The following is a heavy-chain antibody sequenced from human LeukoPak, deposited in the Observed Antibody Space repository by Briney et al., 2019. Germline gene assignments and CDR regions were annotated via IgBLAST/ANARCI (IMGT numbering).Heavy chain of an antibody. D-gene: IGHD1-26*01. Sequence: GGSLRLSCVASGFTFSDYYMSWIRQAPGKGLEWVSYISNSGSTIYYADSVKGRFFISRDNAKNSLYLQMNSLRAEDTAVYYCARAPKFRLVGVPKGPFDPWGQGTLVTVSS. J-gene: IGHJ5*02. CDR1: GFTFSDYY. CDR3: ARAPKFRLVGVPKGPFDP. V-gene: IGHV3-11*01. CDR2: ISNSGSTI.